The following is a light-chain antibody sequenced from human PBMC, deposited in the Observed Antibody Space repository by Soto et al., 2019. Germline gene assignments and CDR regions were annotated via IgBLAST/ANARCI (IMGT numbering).Light chain of an antibody. CDR2: EGS. V-gene: IGLV2-23*01. Sequence: QSALTQPASVSGSPGQSITISCTGTSSDVGSYNLVSWYQQHPGKAPKLMIYEGSKRPSGVSNRFSGSKSGNTASLTISGLQAEDEADYYCCSYAGSSTLWVFGGGTQLTVL. CDR3: CSYAGSSTLWV. J-gene: IGLJ3*02. CDR1: SSDVGSYNL.